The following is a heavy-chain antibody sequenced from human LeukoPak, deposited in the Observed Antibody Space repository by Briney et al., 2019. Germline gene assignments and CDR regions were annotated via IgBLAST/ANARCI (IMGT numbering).Heavy chain of an antibody. V-gene: IGHV5-51*01. D-gene: IGHD6-6*01. CDR1: GCSLSKYW. Sequence: GESLEISRQGSGCSLSKYWFVEVRQMPGKGLEWMGIIYPGDSDTRYSPSFQGQVTISADKSISTAYLRWSGLKASDTAMYSGARPVVAARWSRYWSLGLWGRGTLVTVSS. CDR2: IYPGDSDT. CDR3: ARPVVAARWSRYWSLGL. J-gene: IGHJ2*01.